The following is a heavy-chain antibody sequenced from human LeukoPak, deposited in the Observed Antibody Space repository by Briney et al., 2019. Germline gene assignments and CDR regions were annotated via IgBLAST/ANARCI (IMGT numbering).Heavy chain of an antibody. D-gene: IGHD3-22*01. CDR1: GYTFTSYG. Sequence: SCKASGYTFTSYGMSWVRQAPGKGLEWVSTISGSGGTTYYADSVKGRFTISRDNSKNTLYLQMNSLRAEDTAVYYCAKEAYDSSGYYYGYFQHWGQGTLVTVSS. J-gene: IGHJ1*01. CDR2: ISGSGGTT. V-gene: IGHV3-23*01. CDR3: AKEAYDSSGYYYGYFQH.